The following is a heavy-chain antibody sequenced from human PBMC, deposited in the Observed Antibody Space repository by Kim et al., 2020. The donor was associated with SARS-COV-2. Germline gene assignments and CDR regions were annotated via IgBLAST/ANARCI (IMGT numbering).Heavy chain of an antibody. CDR3: AREITTIFGVHYGMDV. V-gene: IGHV4-4*07. J-gene: IGHJ6*02. Sequence: SLKSRVTMSVDTSKNQFSLKLSSVTAADTAVYYCAREITTIFGVHYGMDVWGQGTTVTVSS. D-gene: IGHD3-3*01.